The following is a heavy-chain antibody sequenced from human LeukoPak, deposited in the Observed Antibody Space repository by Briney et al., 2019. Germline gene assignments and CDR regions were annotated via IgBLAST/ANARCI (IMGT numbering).Heavy chain of an antibody. CDR3: AREGVAAADTYFDY. CDR2: ISSSGSTI. D-gene: IGHD6-13*01. CDR1: GFTFSNYY. V-gene: IGHV3-11*01. J-gene: IGHJ4*02. Sequence: PGRSLRLSCAASGFTFSNYYMSWIRQATGKGLEWVSYISSSGSTIYYADSVKGRFTISRDNAKNSLYLQMNSLRAEDTAVYYCAREGVAAADTYFDYWGQGTLVTVSS.